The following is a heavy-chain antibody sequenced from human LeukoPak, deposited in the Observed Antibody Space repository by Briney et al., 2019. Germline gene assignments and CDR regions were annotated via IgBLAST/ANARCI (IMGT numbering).Heavy chain of an antibody. CDR3: ARQTSSSYYYVMDV. Sequence: SETLSLTCTVSGGSISTYYWSWIRQPPGKGLEWIGYIYCSGSTNYDPSLKSRVTISVDTSKNQFSLKLISVTAADTAVYYCARQTSSSYYYVMDVWGQGTTVTVSS. CDR2: IYCSGST. V-gene: IGHV4-59*08. CDR1: GGSISTYY. D-gene: IGHD6-6*01. J-gene: IGHJ6*02.